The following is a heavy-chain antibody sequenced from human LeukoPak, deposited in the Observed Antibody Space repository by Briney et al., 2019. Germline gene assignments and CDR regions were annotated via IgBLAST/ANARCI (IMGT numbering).Heavy chain of an antibody. J-gene: IGHJ4*02. CDR3: SIGTYYYDSSGYYYRGGSVDY. CDR2: IIPIFGTA. Sequence: SVKVSCKASGGTFSSYAISWVRQAPGQGLEWMGGIIPIFGTANYAQKFQGRVTITADESTSTAYMELSSLRSEDTAVYYCSIGTYYYDSSGYYYRGGSVDYWGQGTLVTVSS. D-gene: IGHD3-22*01. CDR1: GGTFSSYA. V-gene: IGHV1-69*13.